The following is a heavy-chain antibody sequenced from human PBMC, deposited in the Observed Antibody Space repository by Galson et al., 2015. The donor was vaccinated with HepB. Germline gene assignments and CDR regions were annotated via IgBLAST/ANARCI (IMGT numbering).Heavy chain of an antibody. D-gene: IGHD3-3*01. V-gene: IGHV3-21*01. Sequence: SLRLSCAASGFTFSSYSMNWVRQAPGKGLEWVSSISSSSSYIYYADSVKGRFTISRDNAKNSLYLQMNSLRAEDTAVYYCARGYYDFWSGPLNWFDPWGQGTLVTVSS. CDR2: ISSSSSYI. CDR3: ARGYYDFWSGPLNWFDP. J-gene: IGHJ5*02. CDR1: GFTFSSYS.